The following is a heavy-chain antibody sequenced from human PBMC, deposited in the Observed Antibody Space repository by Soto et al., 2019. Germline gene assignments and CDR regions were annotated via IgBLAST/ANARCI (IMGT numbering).Heavy chain of an antibody. J-gene: IGHJ4*02. CDR3: GRVGSSSSPIDY. V-gene: IGHV1-18*01. D-gene: IGHD6-6*01. CDR1: GWTYNTYV. CDR2: ISAYECNT. Sequence: VPVSCHPSGWTYNTYVISWVGQAPGQGLELMGWISAYECNTNSAQKLQGRSTMTRDTSTSTAYMELRSLRSDVTAVYYCGRVGSSSSPIDYGGTGTQVTV.